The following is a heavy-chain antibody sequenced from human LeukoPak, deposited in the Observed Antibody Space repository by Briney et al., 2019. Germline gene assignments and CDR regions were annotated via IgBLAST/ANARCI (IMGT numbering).Heavy chain of an antibody. CDR3: ARPTRGSGSNLPGY. V-gene: IGHV4-39*01. D-gene: IGHD1-26*01. Sequence: SETLSLTCTVSGGSISSSSYYWGWIRQPPGKGLEWIGSIYYSGSTYYNPSLKSRVTISVDTSKNQFSLKLSSVTAADTAVYYCARPTRGSGSNLPGYWGQGTLVTVSS. CDR1: GGSISSSSYY. CDR2: IYYSGST. J-gene: IGHJ4*02.